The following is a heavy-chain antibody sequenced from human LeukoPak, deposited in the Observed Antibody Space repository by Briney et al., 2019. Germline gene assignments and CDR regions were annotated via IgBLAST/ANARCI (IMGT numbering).Heavy chain of an antibody. V-gene: IGHV4-59*01. CDR1: GGSISSYY. CDR2: IYYSGST. D-gene: IGHD6-13*01. Sequence: ASETLSLTCTVSGGSISSYYWSWIRQPPGKGLEWIGYIYYSGSTNYNPSLKSRVTISVDTSKNQFSLKLSSVTAADTAVYYCARVFQQKLDSFDYWGQGTLVTVSS. CDR3: ARVFQQKLDSFDY. J-gene: IGHJ4*02.